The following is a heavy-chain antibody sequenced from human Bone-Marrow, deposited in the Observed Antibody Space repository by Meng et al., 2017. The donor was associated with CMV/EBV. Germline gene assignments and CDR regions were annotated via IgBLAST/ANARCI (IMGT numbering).Heavy chain of an antibody. J-gene: IGHJ6*02. Sequence: SETLSLTCTVSGGSIRSSTYYWGWIRQPPGKGLECIGRIFYSGSTYYNPSLKSRVTIFVDTSKNQFSLKLSSVTAADTAVYYCARDPGAHYDFWSGYYSGYYYGMDVWGQGNMVTVAS. V-gene: IGHV4-39*07. CDR1: GGSIRSSTYY. CDR3: ARDPGAHYDFWSGYYSGYYYGMDV. CDR2: IFYSGST. D-gene: IGHD3-3*01.